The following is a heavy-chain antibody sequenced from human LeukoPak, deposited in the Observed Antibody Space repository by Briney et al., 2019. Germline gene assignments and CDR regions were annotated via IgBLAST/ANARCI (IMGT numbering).Heavy chain of an antibody. D-gene: IGHD2-21*01. CDR3: ARAPKSYCGGDCYRRFEAYYYYYYMDV. CDR2: IYYSGST. V-gene: IGHV4-59*01. Sequence: SETLSLTCTVSGGSISSYYWSWIRQPPGKGLEWIGYIYYSGSTNYNPSLKSRVTISVDTSKNQFSLKLSSVTAAVTAVYYCARAPKSYCGGDCYRRFEAYYYYYYMDVWGKGTTVTVSS. J-gene: IGHJ6*03. CDR1: GGSISSYY.